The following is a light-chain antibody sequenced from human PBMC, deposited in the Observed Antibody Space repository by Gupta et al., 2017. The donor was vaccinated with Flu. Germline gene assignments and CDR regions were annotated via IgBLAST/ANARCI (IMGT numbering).Light chain of an antibody. CDR2: GAS. CDR3: HQENNCPFT. J-gene: IGKJ4*01. Sequence: PATLSVSPGESATRSCRASQSVSSNLAWYQQKPGQAPRLLILGASTRATGIPARFSGSGSGTEFTLTISSLQSEDFAVYYCHQENNCPFTFGGGTKVEIK. CDR1: QSVSSN. V-gene: IGKV3D-15*01.